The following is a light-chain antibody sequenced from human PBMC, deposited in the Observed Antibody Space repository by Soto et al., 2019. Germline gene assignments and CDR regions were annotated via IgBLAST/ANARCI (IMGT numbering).Light chain of an antibody. J-gene: IGLJ2*01. CDR3: QSYDTSLSGWVV. CDR2: DNS. CDR1: SSNIGAGYD. V-gene: IGLV1-40*01. Sequence: QSVLTQPASVSGAPGQRVTISCTGGSSNIGAGYDVHWYRQLPGTAPELLIYDNSNRPSGVPARFSGSKSGTSASLAITGLQADDEADYYGQSYDTSLSGWVVFGGGTKVTVL.